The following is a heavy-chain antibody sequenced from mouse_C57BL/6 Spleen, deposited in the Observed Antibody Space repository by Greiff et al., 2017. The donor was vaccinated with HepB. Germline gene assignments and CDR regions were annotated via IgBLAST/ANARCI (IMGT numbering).Heavy chain of an antibody. V-gene: IGHV1-82*01. CDR1: GYAFSSSW. J-gene: IGHJ4*01. CDR2: IYPGAGDT. Sequence: VKLMESGPELVKPGASVKISCKASGYAFSSSWMNWVKQRHGKGLEWIGRIYPGAGDTNYNGKLKGKATLTADKSSSTAYIQLSSLTSEDSAVYFCAKDYYGSSPYYAMYYWGQGTSVTVSS. CDR3: AKDYYGSSPYYAMYY. D-gene: IGHD1-1*01.